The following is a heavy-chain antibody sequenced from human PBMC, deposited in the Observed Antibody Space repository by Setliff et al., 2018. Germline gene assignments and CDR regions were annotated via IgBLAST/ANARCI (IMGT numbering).Heavy chain of an antibody. J-gene: IGHJ4*02. D-gene: IGHD1-26*01. V-gene: IGHV4-39*07. CDR3: AKGGGRYHSAS. Sequence: KTSETLSLTCTVSGASITNINYYWGLIRQPPGKGLEWIGSIFYSGRTFYNPSLKSRATISIDKSKNQFSLKLTSVTAADTAVYYCAKGGGRYHSASWGQGTLVTVSS. CDR1: GASITNINYY. CDR2: IFYSGRT.